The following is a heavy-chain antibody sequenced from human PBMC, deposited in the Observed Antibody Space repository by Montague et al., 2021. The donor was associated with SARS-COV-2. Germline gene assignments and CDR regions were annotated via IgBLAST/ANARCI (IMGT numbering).Heavy chain of an antibody. CDR2: IDWDDDX. D-gene: IGHD3-9*01. V-gene: IGHV2-70*16. J-gene: IGHJ3*02. CDR1: GGSVSSGDYS. CDR3: ARSYYDILTNYYDAFDI. Sequence: TLSLTCVVSGGSVSSGDYSWSWIRQPPGKALEWLARIDWDDDXFYXTSLKTRLTISKDTSKNQVVLTMTNMDPVDTATYYCARSYYDILTNYYDAFDIWGQGTMVTVSS.